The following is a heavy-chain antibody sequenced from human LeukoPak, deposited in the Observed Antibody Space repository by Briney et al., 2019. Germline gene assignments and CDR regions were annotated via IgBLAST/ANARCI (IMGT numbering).Heavy chain of an antibody. D-gene: IGHD1-26*01. J-gene: IGHJ3*02. CDR1: GYTFTSYG. V-gene: IGHV1-18*01. Sequence: ASVKVSCKASGYTFTSYGISWVRQAPGQGLEWMGWISAYNGNTNYAQKFQGRVTITTDESTSTAYMELSSLRSEDTAVYYCASPSREGPGAFDIWGQGTMVTVSS. CDR2: ISAYNGNT. CDR3: ASPSREGPGAFDI.